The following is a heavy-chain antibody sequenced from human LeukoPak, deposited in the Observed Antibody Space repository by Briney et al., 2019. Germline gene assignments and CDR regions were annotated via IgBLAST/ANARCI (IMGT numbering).Heavy chain of an antibody. V-gene: IGHV3-21*01. CDR3: ARDGIFDY. CDR2: IRSGSTYI. J-gene: IGHJ4*02. Sequence: GGSLRLSCAASGFTFSSYGMHWVRQAPGKGLEWVSSIRSGSTYINYADSVKGRFTISRDDAKKSLYLQMNSLRAEDTAVYYCARDGIFDYWGQGTLVTVSS. CDR1: GFTFSSYG.